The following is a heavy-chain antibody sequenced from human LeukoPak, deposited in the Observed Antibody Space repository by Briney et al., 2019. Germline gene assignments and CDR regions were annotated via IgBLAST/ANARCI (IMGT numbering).Heavy chain of an antibody. CDR1: GDSITSDYY. D-gene: IGHD4-23*01. J-gene: IGHJ3*02. CDR2: VYRSGTT. CDR3: ARGHTLAVDRREGDPFDI. V-gene: IGHV4-38-2*01. Sequence: PSETLSLTCAVSGDSITSDYYWVWMRQPPGKGLEWVGNVYRSGTTYYNPSLKSRVTMSVDTATDQFSLKLISVTAADTAVYYCARGHTLAVDRREGDPFDIWGQGTMVIVS.